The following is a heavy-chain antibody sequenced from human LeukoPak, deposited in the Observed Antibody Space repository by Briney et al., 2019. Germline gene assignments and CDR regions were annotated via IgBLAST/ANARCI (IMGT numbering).Heavy chain of an antibody. CDR1: GYTFTNYG. V-gene: IGHV1-18*04. D-gene: IGHD3-10*01. CDR3: ARGGEDGDYYGLVY. J-gene: IGHJ4*02. Sequence: GASVKVSRKASGYTFTNYGISWVRQAPGQGLEWRGWISAYNGNTNYAQKVQGRVTMTTDTSTSTARMELRSLRSDDTAVYYCARGGEDGDYYGLVYWGQGTLVTVSS. CDR2: ISAYNGNT.